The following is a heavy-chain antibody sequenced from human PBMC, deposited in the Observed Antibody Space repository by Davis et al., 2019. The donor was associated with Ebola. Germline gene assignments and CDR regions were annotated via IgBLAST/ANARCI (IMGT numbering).Heavy chain of an antibody. V-gene: IGHV4-34*01. CDR1: GGSFSGYY. D-gene: IGHD2-15*01. CDR3: AVGYCSGGSCYSIDY. CDR2: INHSGST. J-gene: IGHJ4*02. Sequence: SETLSLTCAVYGGSFSGYYWSWIRQPPRKGLEWIGEINHSGSTNYNPSLKSRVTISVDTSKNQFSLKLSSVTAADTAVYYCAVGYCSGGSCYSIDYWGQGTLVTVSS.